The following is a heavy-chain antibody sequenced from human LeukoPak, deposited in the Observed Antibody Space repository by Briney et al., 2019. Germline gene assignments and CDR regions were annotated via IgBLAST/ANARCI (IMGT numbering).Heavy chain of an antibody. V-gene: IGHV3-48*04. CDR2: ISSSSSTI. J-gene: IGHJ4*02. CDR1: GFTFSSYS. CDR3: ARGPTVVIHVLDY. D-gene: IGHD4-23*01. Sequence: PGGSLRLSCAASGFTFSSYSMNWVRQAPGKGLEWVSYISSSSSTIYYADSVKGRFTISRDNAKNSLYLQMNSLRAEDTAVYYCARGPTVVIHVLDYWGQGTLVTVSS.